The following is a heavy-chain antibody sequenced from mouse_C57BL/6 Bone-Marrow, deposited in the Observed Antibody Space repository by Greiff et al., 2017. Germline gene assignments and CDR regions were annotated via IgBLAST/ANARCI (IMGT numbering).Heavy chain of an antibody. D-gene: IGHD3-2*02. CDR2: INPNNGGT. CDR1: GYTFTDYN. J-gene: IGHJ2*01. Sequence: EVQLQQSGPELVKPGASVKMSCKASGYTFTDYNMHWVKQSHGKSLEWIGYINPNNGGTSYNQKFKGKATLTVNNSSSTAYMELRSLTSEDAAVYDCARGRAQATDYWDQGTTLTVSS. CDR3: ARGRAQATDY. V-gene: IGHV1-22*01.